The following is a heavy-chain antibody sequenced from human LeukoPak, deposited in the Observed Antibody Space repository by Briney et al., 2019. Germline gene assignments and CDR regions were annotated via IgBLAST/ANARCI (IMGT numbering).Heavy chain of an antibody. CDR3: ARNGILWFGELSGSLDY. Sequence: ASVTVSCKASGGTFSSYAISWVRQAPGQGLEWMGGIIPIFGTASYAQKFQGRVTITTDESTSTAYMELSSLRSEDTAVYYCARNGILWFGELSGSLDYWGQGTLVTVSS. D-gene: IGHD3-10*01. V-gene: IGHV1-69*05. CDR2: IIPIFGTA. J-gene: IGHJ4*02. CDR1: GGTFSSYA.